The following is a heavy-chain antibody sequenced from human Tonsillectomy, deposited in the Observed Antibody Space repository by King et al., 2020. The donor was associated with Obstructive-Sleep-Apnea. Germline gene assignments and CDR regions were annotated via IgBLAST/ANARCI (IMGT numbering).Heavy chain of an antibody. CDR1: GYTFTAYY. CDR2: INPNTGAT. J-gene: IGHJ2*01. D-gene: IGHD7-27*01. CDR3: AGSNWGTGGYFNL. Sequence: VQLVQSGAEVKKPGASVKVSCKASGYTFTAYYMHWVRQAPGQGLEWMGWINPNTGATNYAQKFRGRVTMTTDTSINTAYMEMTRLTSDDTAVFYCAGSNWGTGGYFNLWGRGALVTVSS. V-gene: IGHV1-2*02.